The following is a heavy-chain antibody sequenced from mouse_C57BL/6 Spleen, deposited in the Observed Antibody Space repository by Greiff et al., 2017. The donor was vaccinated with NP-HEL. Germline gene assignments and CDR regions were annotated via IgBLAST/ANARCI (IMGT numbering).Heavy chain of an antibody. D-gene: IGHD1-1*01. CDR3: ARDGYYYGSSYGY. CDR2: INPNNGGT. J-gene: IGHJ2*01. V-gene: IGHV1-26*01. CDR1: GYTFTDYY. Sequence: EVQLQQSGPELVKPGASVKISCKASGYTFTDYYMNWVKQSHGKSLEWIGDINPNNGGTSYNQKFKGKATLTVDKSSSTAYMELRSLTSEDSAVYYCARDGYYYGSSYGYWGQGTTLTVSS.